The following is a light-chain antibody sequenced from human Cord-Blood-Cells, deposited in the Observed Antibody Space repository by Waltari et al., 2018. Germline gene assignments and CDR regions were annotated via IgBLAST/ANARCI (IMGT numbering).Light chain of an antibody. Sequence: QAVLTQPSSLSASPGASASLTCPLRSGIHFGTYRIYWSQQKPGSPPQYLLRYKSDSDKQQGSGVPSRFSGSKDASANAGILLISGLQSEDEADYYCMIWHSSAVVFGGGTKLTVL. J-gene: IGLJ2*01. CDR2: YKSDSDK. CDR3: MIWHSSAVV. V-gene: IGLV5-45*02. CDR1: SGIHFGTYR.